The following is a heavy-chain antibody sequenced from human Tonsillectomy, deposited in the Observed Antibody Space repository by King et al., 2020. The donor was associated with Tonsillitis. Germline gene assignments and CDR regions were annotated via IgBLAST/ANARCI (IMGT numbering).Heavy chain of an antibody. Sequence: VQLVESGGGLVQPGRSLRLSCAASGFTFDDCDMHWVRHVPGKGLEWVSGISWNSGDIVYADSVKGRFTISRDNAKNSLYLQMNSLRAEDTALYYCAKRAQGDRNWYFDLWGRGTLVTVSS. CDR1: GFTFDDCD. D-gene: IGHD3-10*01. V-gene: IGHV3-9*01. CDR3: AKRAQGDRNWYFDL. J-gene: IGHJ2*01. CDR2: ISWNSGDI.